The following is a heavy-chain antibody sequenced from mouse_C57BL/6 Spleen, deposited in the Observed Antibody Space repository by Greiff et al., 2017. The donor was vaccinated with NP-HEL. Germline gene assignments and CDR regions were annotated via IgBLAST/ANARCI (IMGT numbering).Heavy chain of an antibody. J-gene: IGHJ2*01. CDR3: ATNSPSFTTVVATDY. CDR1: GYTFTSYT. CDR2: INPSSGYT. Sequence: VQLQQSGAELARPGASVKMSCKASGYTFTSYTMHWVKQRPGQGLEWIGYINPSSGYTKYNQKFKDKATLTADKSSSTAYMQLSSLTSEDSAVYYCATNSPSFTTVVATDYWGQGTTLTVSS. D-gene: IGHD1-1*01. V-gene: IGHV1-4*01.